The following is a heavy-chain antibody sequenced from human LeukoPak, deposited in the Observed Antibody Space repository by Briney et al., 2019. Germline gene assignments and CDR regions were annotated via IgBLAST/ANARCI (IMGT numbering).Heavy chain of an antibody. CDR2: IGSGGEST. V-gene: IGHV3-23*01. J-gene: IGHJ4*02. D-gene: IGHD6-19*01. CDR3: AKGSTGWPYYFDS. CDR1: GFTFDNFA. Sequence: GGSLRLSCTASGFTFDNFAVSWVRQAPGKGLEWVSAIGSGGESTYYADSVKGRFTTSRDNSRNTLFLQMNSLRAEDTAVYYCAKGSTGWPYYFDSWGQGNLVSVSS.